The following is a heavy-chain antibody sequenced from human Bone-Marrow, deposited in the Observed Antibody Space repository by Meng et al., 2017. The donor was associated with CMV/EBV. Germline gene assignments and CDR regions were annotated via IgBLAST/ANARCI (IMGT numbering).Heavy chain of an antibody. CDR3: ARVSFGGFDH. CDR2: IFYTGST. V-gene: IGHV4-59*01. J-gene: IGHJ4*01. D-gene: IGHD3-16*01. Sequence: SETLSLTCTVFGGSISDYYWTWIRQPPGKGLEWIGYIFYTGSTNYNPSLKSRVTISVDTSKNQFSLKLNSVTAADTAVYYCARVSFGGFDHWGHGMRVTGSS. CDR1: GGSISDYY.